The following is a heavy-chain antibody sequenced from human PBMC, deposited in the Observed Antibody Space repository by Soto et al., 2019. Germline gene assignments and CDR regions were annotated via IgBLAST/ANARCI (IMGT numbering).Heavy chain of an antibody. CDR1: GDSVSSNRAA. J-gene: IGHJ6*03. Sequence: PSQTLSLTCAISGDSVSSNRAAWNWIRQSPSSGHEWLGRTYYRSTWWYNDYAVSVKSRIAVTPYTSMNQFSLRLNSVTPEDTAVYYCAGTTSLQWYYMDVWDTGTSVTVSS. V-gene: IGHV6-1*01. CDR3: AGTTSLQWYYMDV. D-gene: IGHD1-7*01. CDR2: TYYRSTWWYN.